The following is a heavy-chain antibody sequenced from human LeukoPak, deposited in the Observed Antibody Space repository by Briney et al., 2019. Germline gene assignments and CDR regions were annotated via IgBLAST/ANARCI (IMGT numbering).Heavy chain of an antibody. J-gene: IGHJ4*02. CDR1: GYSISSDYC. V-gene: IGHV4-38-2*02. CDR2: IYHSGST. Sequence: SETLSLTCTVSGYSISSDYCWCWLRQPPGKGLEWIGSIYHSGSTYYNPSLKSRDTISVDTAKKQFSLKLSSVTAADTAVYYCARETGPLDYWGQGTLVTVSS. CDR3: ARETGPLDY. D-gene: IGHD7-27*01.